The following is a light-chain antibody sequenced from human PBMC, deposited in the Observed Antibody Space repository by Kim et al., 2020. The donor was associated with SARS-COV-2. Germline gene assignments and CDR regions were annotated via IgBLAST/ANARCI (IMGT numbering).Light chain of an antibody. CDR1: QRIDRW. Sequence: DIQLPPSPSTLSASVGYLVTITCRASQRIDRWLAWYQQTPGKAPKLLIYDASNLASAVPSRFSGSGSGTEFTLTIRSLQPDDVATYYCHQYSAYSPPWKCGQGTKVDIK. V-gene: IGKV1-5*01. CDR3: HQYSAYSPPWK. J-gene: IGKJ1*01. CDR2: DAS.